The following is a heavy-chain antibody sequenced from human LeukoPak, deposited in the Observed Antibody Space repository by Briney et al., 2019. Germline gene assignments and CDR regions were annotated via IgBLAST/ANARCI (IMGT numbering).Heavy chain of an antibody. CDR2: LIDSGDTT. D-gene: IGHD2-15*01. V-gene: IGHV3-23*01. CDR3: VKEGGSFLTWFDS. Sequence: GGSLRLSCAASGFTFYNYAMSWVRQAPGKGLGWVSALIDSGDTTYYADSVKGRFTISRGNSKNTLFLQMNSLTAEDTAIYYCVKEGGSFLTWFDSWGQGSLVTVSS. CDR1: GFTFYNYA. J-gene: IGHJ5*01.